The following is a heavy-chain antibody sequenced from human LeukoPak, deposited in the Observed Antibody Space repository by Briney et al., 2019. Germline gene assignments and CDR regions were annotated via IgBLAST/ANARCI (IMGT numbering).Heavy chain of an antibody. CDR3: AKATCSGASCFSNSRDAFDI. D-gene: IGHD2-15*01. J-gene: IGHJ3*02. V-gene: IGHV3-33*06. CDR2: IWYDGSNK. Sequence: GGSLRRSCAASGIIFSDFGMHWVRQAPGRGLGWMAIIWYDGSNKYYADSVKGRFTISRDNSQNTMYLQMNSLRVEDTAVYYCAKATCSGASCFSNSRDAFDIWGQGTMVTVSS. CDR1: GIIFSDFG.